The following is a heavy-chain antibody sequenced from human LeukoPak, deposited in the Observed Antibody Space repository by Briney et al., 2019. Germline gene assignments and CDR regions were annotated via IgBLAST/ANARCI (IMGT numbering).Heavy chain of an antibody. J-gene: IGHJ3*02. D-gene: IGHD6-13*01. CDR3: ARRRRGIERFDI. CDR1: GGSFSGYY. Sequence: SETLSLTCAVYGGSFSGYYRSWIRQPPGKGLEWIGEINHSGSTNYNPSLKSRVTISVDTSKNQFSLKLSSVTAADTAVYYCARRRRGIERFDIWGQGTMVTVSS. V-gene: IGHV4-34*01. CDR2: INHSGST.